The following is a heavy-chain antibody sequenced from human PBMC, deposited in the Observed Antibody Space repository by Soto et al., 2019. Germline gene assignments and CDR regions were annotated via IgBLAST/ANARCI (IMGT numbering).Heavy chain of an antibody. CDR3: ASLGGRSSWYPRAYYYYYGMDV. Sequence: SETLSLTCAVYGGSFSGYYWSWIRQPPGKGLEWIGEINHSGSTNYNPSLKSRVTISVDTSKNQFSLKLSSVTAADTAVYYCASLGGRSSWYPRAYYYYYGMDVWGQGTTVTVSS. CDR2: INHSGST. V-gene: IGHV4-34*01. J-gene: IGHJ6*02. CDR1: GGSFSGYY. D-gene: IGHD6-13*01.